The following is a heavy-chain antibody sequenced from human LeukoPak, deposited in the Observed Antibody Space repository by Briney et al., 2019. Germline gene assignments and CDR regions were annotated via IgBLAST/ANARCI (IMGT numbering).Heavy chain of an antibody. D-gene: IGHD5-24*01. V-gene: IGHV4-59*08. CDR1: GGSMSSYY. CDR2: IYYSGST. Sequence: PSETLSLTCTDSGGSMSSYYWSWIRQPPGKGLEWIGYIYYSGSTKYNPSLKSRVTISVDTSKNQFSLKLSSVTAADTAVYYCARGARAGYNLEPFDYWGQGTQVTVSS. CDR3: ARGARAGYNLEPFDY. J-gene: IGHJ4*02.